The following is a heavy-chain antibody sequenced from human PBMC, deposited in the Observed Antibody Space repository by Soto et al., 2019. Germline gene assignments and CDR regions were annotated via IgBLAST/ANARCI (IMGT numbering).Heavy chain of an antibody. CDR1: GFTFSSYG. J-gene: IGHJ6*02. CDR3: AKNSGSYSHYYFYGMDV. D-gene: IGHD1-26*01. CDR2: IAYDGSDK. Sequence: QVQLVESGGGVVQPGRSLTLSCAASGFTFSSYGMHWVHQAPGKVLEWVAVIAYDGSDKHYGDSVKGRFTISRDNSMNTAYLQRSSVRGEDTAVYYFAKNSGSYSHYYFYGMDVWGQETTVTVSS. V-gene: IGHV3-30*18.